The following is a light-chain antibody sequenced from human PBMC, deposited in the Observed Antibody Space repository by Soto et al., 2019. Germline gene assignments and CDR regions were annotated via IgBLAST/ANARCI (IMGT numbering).Light chain of an antibody. CDR1: SSNIGSNT. CDR2: INN. V-gene: IGLV1-44*01. CDR3: AEWDDSLNAYV. Sequence: QSVLTQPPSASGTPGQRVTISCSGSSSNIGSNTVNWYQQLPGTAPKLVIYINNQRPSGVPDRFSGSKSGTSASLVISGLQSEDEADYYCAEWDDSLNAYVFGIGTKVTVL. J-gene: IGLJ1*01.